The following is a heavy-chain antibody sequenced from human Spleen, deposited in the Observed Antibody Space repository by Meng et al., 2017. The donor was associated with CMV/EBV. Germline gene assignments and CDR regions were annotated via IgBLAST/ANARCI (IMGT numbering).Heavy chain of an antibody. CDR3: ARRLVVLPSALSY. D-gene: IGHD2-2*01. J-gene: IGHJ4*02. CDR2: INPNSGGT. Sequence: ASVKVSCKASGYTFTDYYLHWVRQAPGQGLEWMGWINPNSGGTDYAQRFQGRVTMTRDTSIRTVYMELSRLRSDDTAVYYCARRLVVLPSALSYWGQGTLVTVSS. V-gene: IGHV1-2*02. CDR1: GYTFTDYY.